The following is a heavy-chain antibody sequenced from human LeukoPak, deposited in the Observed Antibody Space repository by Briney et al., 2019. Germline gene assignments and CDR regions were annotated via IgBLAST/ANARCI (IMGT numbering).Heavy chain of an antibody. J-gene: IGHJ4*02. Sequence: KTSETLSLTCTVSGGSISSSTYYWGWIRQPPGKGLEWIGRIYTSGSTNYNPSLKSRVTISVDTSKNQFSLKLSSVTAADTAVYYCARVRTVTNVYFDYWGQGTLVTVSS. V-gene: IGHV4-61*02. CDR1: GGSISSSTYY. CDR3: ARVRTVTNVYFDY. D-gene: IGHD4-17*01. CDR2: IYTSGST.